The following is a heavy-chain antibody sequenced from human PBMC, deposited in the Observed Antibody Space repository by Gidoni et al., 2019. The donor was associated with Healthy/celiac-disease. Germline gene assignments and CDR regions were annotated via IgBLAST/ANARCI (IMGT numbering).Heavy chain of an antibody. CDR2: IIPIFGTA. CDR1: GGTFSSYA. CDR3: ARTSQIYDFWSGLSWFDP. D-gene: IGHD3-3*01. J-gene: IGHJ5*02. Sequence: QVQLVQSGAEVKKPGSSVKVSCKASGGTFSSYAISWVRQAPGQGLEWMGGIIPIFGTANYAQKFQGRVTITEDESTSTAYMELSSLRSEDTAVYYCARTSQIYDFWSGLSWFDPWGQGTLVTVSS. V-gene: IGHV1-69*01.